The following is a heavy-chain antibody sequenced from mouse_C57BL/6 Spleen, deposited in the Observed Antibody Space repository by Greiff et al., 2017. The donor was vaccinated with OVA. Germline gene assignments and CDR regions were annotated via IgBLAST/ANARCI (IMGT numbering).Heavy chain of an antibody. V-gene: IGHV1-82*01. CDR2: IYPGDGDT. CDR3: AGWTAQGTDAMDY. J-gene: IGHJ4*01. Sequence: QVQLKQSGPELVKPGASVKISCKASGYAFSSSWMNWVKQRPGKGLEWIGRIYPGDGDTNYNGKFKGKATLTADKSSSTAYMQLSSLTSEDSAVYFCAGWTAQGTDAMDYWGQGTSVTVSS. D-gene: IGHD3-2*02. CDR1: GYAFSSSW.